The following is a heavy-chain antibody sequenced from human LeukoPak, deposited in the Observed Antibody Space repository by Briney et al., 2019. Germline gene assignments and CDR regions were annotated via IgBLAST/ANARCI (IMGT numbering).Heavy chain of an antibody. CDR3: AELGITMIGGV. CDR2: ISYDGSNK. Sequence: GGSLRLSCAASGFTFSNYGMHWVRQAPGKGLEWVAVISYDGSNKFYADSVKGRFTISRDNAKNSLYLQMNSLRAEDTAVYYCAELGITMIGGVWGKGTTVTISS. CDR1: GFTFSNYG. D-gene: IGHD3-10*02. J-gene: IGHJ6*04. V-gene: IGHV3-30*18.